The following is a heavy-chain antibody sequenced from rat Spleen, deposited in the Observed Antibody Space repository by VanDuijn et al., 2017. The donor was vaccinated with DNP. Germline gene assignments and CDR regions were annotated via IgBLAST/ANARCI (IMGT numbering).Heavy chain of an antibody. D-gene: IGHD5-1*01. J-gene: IGHJ1*01. V-gene: IGHV5-25*01. Sequence: EVQLVESGGGLVQPGRSMKLSCAASGFTFSNYYMAWVRQAPTKGLEWVAAISTGGGNIYYRDSVKGRFTISRDNAENTLYLQMNSLRSEDTATYYCARGSGTYYWYFDFWGPGTMVTVSS. CDR3: ARGSGTYYWYFDF. CDR1: GFTFSNYY. CDR2: ISTGGGNI.